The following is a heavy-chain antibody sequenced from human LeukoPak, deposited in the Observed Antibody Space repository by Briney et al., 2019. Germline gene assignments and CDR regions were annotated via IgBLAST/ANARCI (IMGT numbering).Heavy chain of an antibody. V-gene: IGHV1-69*06. CDR2: IIPIFGTA. CDR1: GGTFGSYA. J-gene: IGHJ6*04. Sequence: ASVKVSCKASGGTFGSYAISWVRQAPGQGLDWMGGIIPIFGTANYAQKFQGRVTITADKSTSTAYMELSSLRSEDTAVYYCASPVRTDYDILTGYPNYYYYGMDVWGKGTTVTVSS. D-gene: IGHD3-9*01. CDR3: ASPVRTDYDILTGYPNYYYYGMDV.